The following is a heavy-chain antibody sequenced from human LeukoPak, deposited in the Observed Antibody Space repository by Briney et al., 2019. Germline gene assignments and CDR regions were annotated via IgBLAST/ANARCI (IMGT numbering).Heavy chain of an antibody. CDR1: GDTFSIYA. Sequence: ASVKVSCKASGDTFSIYAISWVRQAPGQGLECMGGIIPIFGTANYAQKFQGRVTITADESTSTAYMELSSLRSEDTAVYYCARPTPYLFFDPWGQGTLVTVSS. CDR3: ARPTPYLFFDP. D-gene: IGHD3-3*01. J-gene: IGHJ5*01. V-gene: IGHV1-69*13. CDR2: IIPIFGTA.